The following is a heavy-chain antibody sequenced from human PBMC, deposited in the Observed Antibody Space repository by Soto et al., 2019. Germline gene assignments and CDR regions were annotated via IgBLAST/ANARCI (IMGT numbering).Heavy chain of an antibody. CDR3: ARGTPAGGYGYYYYMDV. D-gene: IGHD5-12*01. CDR2: INAGSGNT. Sequence: ASVKVSCKASGYTSTNYGMHWVRQAPGQRLEWMGWINAGSGNTKYSQKFQGRITITRDTSASTVYMELSSLRSEDTAVYYCARGTPAGGYGYYYYMDVWGKGTTVTVSS. CDR1: GYTSTNYG. J-gene: IGHJ6*03. V-gene: IGHV1-3*01.